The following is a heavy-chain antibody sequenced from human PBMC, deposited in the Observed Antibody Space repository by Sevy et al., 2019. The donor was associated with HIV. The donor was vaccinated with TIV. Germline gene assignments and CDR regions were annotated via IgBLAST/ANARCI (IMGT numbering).Heavy chain of an antibody. CDR2: INPSGGST. V-gene: IGHV1-46*01. CDR1: GYTFTSYS. CDR3: AIPGFSGYDGVDQ. D-gene: IGHD5-12*01. J-gene: IGHJ4*02. Sequence: ASVKVSCKASGYTFTSYSIHWVRQAPGQGLEWTGIINPSGGSTTYAQMFQGRVTLTRGKSTSTVFLELSSLRSDDTAVYYCAIPGFSGYDGVDQWGQGTLVTVSS.